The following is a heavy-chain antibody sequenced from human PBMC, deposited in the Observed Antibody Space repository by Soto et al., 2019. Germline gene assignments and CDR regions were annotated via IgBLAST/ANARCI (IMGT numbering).Heavy chain of an antibody. CDR3: ARMNPLAPKRNAFDI. J-gene: IGHJ3*02. Sequence: QMQLQESGPGLVKSSETLSLTCTVSGGSFISYFWTWVRQSPGKGLQWIGYIHYSGNTNYNPSLKSRLSMSVDTSKNQFSLRLTSVTAADTAVYYCARMNPLAPKRNAFDIWGLGTMVTVSS. V-gene: IGHV4-59*01. CDR2: IHYSGNT. CDR1: GGSFISYF.